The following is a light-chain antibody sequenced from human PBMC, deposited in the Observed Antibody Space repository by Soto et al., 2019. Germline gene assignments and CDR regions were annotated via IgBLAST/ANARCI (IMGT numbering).Light chain of an antibody. CDR2: DAA. CDR1: QSVSSY. V-gene: IGKV3-11*01. J-gene: IGKJ5*01. Sequence: EIVLTQSPATLSLSPGERATLSCRASQSVSSYLAWYQQKPGHAPRLLIYDAATRATGIPARFSGSGSGTDLTLTISSLEPEDFAVYYCQPRRSSPPITFGQGTRLEIK. CDR3: QPRRSSPPIT.